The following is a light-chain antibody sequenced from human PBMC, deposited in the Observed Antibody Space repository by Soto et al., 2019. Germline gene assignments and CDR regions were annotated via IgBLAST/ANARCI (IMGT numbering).Light chain of an antibody. CDR1: QSVSSSY. CDR3: QQYGSSPPGWT. V-gene: IGKV3-20*01. J-gene: IGKJ1*01. Sequence: EIVLTQSPGTLSLSPGERATLSCRASQSVSSSYLAWYQQKPGQAPRLLIYGASSMATGIPDRFSGSGSGTDFTLTISRLEPEDFAVYYCQQYGSSPPGWTFGQGTKVEIK. CDR2: GAS.